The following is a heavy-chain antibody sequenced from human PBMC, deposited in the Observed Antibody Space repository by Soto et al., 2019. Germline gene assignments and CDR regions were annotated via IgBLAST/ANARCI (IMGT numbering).Heavy chain of an antibody. CDR2: ISVDNGNT. Sequence: QGQLVQSGAEVKKPGASVKVSCKASGYTFTDYDISWVRQAPGKGLERMGWISVDNGNTKYVESLQGRVTMTTYTYTSTAYMEVRSLRSDDTAVYYCARTSVSNYNWFDPWGQGTLVAVSS. V-gene: IGHV1-18*01. D-gene: IGHD4-4*01. J-gene: IGHJ5*02. CDR1: GYTFTDYD. CDR3: ARTSVSNYNWFDP.